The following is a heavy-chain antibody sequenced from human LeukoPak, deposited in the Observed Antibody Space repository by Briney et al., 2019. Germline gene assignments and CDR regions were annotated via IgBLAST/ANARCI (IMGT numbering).Heavy chain of an antibody. Sequence: ASVKVSCMSSGNTFSSYHMNWVRQAPGQGLEWMGWINTHTGNPTYAQGFTGRFVFSLDTSVSTAYLQISSLKAEDTAVYYCARSYCSGDNCPGYFDYWGQGTLVTVSS. CDR3: ARSYCSGDNCPGYFDY. CDR1: GNTFSSYH. CDR2: INTHTGNP. V-gene: IGHV7-4-1*02. J-gene: IGHJ4*02. D-gene: IGHD2-15*01.